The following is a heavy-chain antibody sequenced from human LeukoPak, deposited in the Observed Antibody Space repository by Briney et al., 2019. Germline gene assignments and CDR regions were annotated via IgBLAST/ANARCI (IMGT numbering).Heavy chain of an antibody. CDR1: GFTFSSYA. D-gene: IGHD5-18*01. V-gene: IGHV3-30-3*01. CDR2: ISYDGSNK. Sequence: GGSLRLSCAASGFTFSSYAMNWVRQAPGKGLEGVAVISYDGSNKYYADSVKGRFTISRDNSKNTLYLQMNSLRAEDTAVYYCARDVDTAMTFDYWGQGTLVTVSS. J-gene: IGHJ4*02. CDR3: ARDVDTAMTFDY.